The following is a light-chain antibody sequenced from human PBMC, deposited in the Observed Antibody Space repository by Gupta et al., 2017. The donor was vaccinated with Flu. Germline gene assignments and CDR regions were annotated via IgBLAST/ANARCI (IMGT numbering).Light chain of an antibody. V-gene: IGLV5-45*01. CDR2: YISDSDT. J-gene: IGLJ3*02. Sequence: CTLRSGSNVCTNRLNLYHQRPENPPQEPPKYISDSDTQRRSGVPRRFSGSKAASSNSRIFLVSGLQSEDEADYYCFVSHISAWVFGGGTKLTVL. CDR1: SGSNVCTNR. CDR3: FVSHISAWV.